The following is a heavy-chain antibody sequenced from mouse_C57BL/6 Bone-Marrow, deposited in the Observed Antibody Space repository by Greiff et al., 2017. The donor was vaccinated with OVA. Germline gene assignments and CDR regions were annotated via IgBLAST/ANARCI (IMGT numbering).Heavy chain of an antibody. J-gene: IGHJ4*01. CDR1: GYTFPSYT. CDR2: INPSSGYT. CDR3: ARRGGRGAMDY. Sequence: VQLQQFGAELARPGASVKMSCKASGYTFPSYTMHWVKQRPGQGLEWIGYINPSSGYTKYNQKFKDKATLTADKSSSTAYMQLSSLTSEDSAVYYCARRGGRGAMDYWGQGTSVTVSS. V-gene: IGHV1-4*01. D-gene: IGHD3-3*01.